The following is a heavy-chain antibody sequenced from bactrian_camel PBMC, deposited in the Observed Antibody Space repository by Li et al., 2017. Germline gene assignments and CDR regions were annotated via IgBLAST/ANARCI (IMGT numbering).Heavy chain of an antibody. D-gene: IGHD2*01. V-gene: IGHV3S55*01. CDR2: IRSDSP. CDR3: AKDLVRGGNDLWQSGGYNY. CDR1: AHHFNTCS. Sequence: HVQLVESGGGSVQSGGSLMLSCVVSAHHFNTCSMGWYRRFPGQERRLVAAIRSDSPYYADSVKGRFTISRDNAKNALYLQLSSLKPEDTAMYYCAKDLVRGGNDLWQSGGYNYWGQGTQVTVS. J-gene: IGHJ4*01.